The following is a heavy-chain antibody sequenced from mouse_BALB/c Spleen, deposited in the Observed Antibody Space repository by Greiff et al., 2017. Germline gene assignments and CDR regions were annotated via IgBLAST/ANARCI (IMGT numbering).Heavy chain of an antibody. Sequence: QVQLQQSGPGLVAPSQSLSITCTVSGFSLTGYGVNWVRQPPGKGLEWLGMIWGDGSTDYNSDLKSRLSISKDNSKSQVFLKMNSLQTDDTARYYCARDFRGREDAMDYWGQGTSVTVSS. J-gene: IGHJ4*01. CDR3: ARDFRGREDAMDY. V-gene: IGHV2-6-7*01. CDR2: IWGDGST. D-gene: IGHD3-2*02. CDR1: GFSLTGYG.